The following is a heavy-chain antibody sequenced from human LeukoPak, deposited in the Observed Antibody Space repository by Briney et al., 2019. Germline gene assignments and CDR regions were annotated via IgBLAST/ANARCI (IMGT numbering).Heavy chain of an antibody. V-gene: IGHV3-23*01. D-gene: IGHD3-3*01. CDR2: ISGSGGST. Sequence: GGSLRLSCAASGFTFDDYAMHCVRQAPGKRLEWVSAISGSGGSTYYADSVKGRFTISRDNSKNTLYLQMNSLRAEDTAVYYCANSFYYDFWSGYYYWGQGTLVTVSS. CDR1: GFTFDDYA. J-gene: IGHJ4*02. CDR3: ANSFYYDFWSGYYY.